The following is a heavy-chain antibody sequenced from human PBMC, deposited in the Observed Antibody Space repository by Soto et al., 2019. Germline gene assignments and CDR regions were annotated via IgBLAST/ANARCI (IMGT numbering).Heavy chain of an antibody. Sequence: GGSLRLSCAASGFTFSSYAMSWVRQAPGKGLEWVSAISGSGGSTYYADSVKGRFTISRDNSKNTLYLQMNSLRAEDTAVYYCASTIVVVPAAILGSRDYCGQGALVTVYS. CDR1: GFTFSSYA. V-gene: IGHV3-23*01. CDR2: ISGSGGST. CDR3: ASTIVVVPAAILGSRDY. J-gene: IGHJ4*02. D-gene: IGHD2-2*01.